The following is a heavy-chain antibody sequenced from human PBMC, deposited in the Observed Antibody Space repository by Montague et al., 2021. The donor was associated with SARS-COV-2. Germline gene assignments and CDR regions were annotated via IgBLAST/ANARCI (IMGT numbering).Heavy chain of an antibody. D-gene: IGHD3-3*01. CDR2: IYYSGST. Sequence: SETLSLTCTVSGGSISSSSYYWGWIRQPPGKGLEWIGSIYYSGSTYYNPSLKSRVTISVDTSKNQFSLKLSSVTAADTAVYYCARKASRGLTMFVVVIAWYYFDYWGQGTMVTVSS. V-gene: IGHV4-39*01. J-gene: IGHJ4*02. CDR3: ARKASRGLTMFVVVIAWYYFDY. CDR1: GGSISSSSYY.